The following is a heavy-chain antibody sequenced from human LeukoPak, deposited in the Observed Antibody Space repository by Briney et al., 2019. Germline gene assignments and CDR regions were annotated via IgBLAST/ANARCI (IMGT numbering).Heavy chain of an antibody. J-gene: IGHJ4*02. Sequence: GGSLRLSCAASGFTFSDYYMSWIRQAPGKGLEWVSQISSSGSTIYYADSVKGRFTISRDNAKNSLYLQMSSLRAEDTALYLCAGGDRNGWYFYYWGQGTLVTVSS. CDR1: GFTFSDYY. V-gene: IGHV3-11*01. CDR2: ISSSGSTI. D-gene: IGHD6-19*01. CDR3: AGGDRNGWYFYY.